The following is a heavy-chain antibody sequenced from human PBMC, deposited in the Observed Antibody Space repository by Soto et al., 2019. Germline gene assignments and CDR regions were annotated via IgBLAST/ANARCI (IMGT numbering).Heavy chain of an antibody. J-gene: IGHJ6*01. CDR1: GDTFSSYT. CDR2: IIPLFATP. V-gene: IGHV1-69*06. CDR3: ATLTTLQMSGYGTRRYSGIDV. D-gene: IGHD5-18*01. Sequence: QVQLVQSGAEVKKPGSSVRVSCTASGDTFSSYTISWVRQAPGQGLEWMGGIIPLFATPNYAQKFQGRVTISADKSTNTTYMERSSLTSEDTAVYYCATLTTLQMSGYGTRRYSGIDVWGLGTTVTVPS.